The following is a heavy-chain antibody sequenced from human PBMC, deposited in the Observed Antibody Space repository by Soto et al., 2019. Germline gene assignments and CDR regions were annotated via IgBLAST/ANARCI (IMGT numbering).Heavy chain of an antibody. CDR3: ARFYCVHNRIPFWLGYLDN. CDR2: INPTGGIT. J-gene: IGHJ4*03. D-gene: IGHD3-10*02. Sequence: WRIHTQGKGLEWMGIINPTGGITNYAQKFQGRVVMTSDTSTSTVYVELSSLTSEDTATYYCARFYCVHNRIPFWLGYLDNWGQAPLGTVSS. V-gene: IGHV1-46*01.